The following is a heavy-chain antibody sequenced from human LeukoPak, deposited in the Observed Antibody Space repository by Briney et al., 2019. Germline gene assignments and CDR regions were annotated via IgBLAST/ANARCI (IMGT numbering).Heavy chain of an antibody. CDR1: CGSISSYY. CDR3: ARDSTVAGTARYLHS. D-gene: IGHD6-13*01. V-gene: IGHV4-4*07. Sequence: SETLSLAWTVSCGSISSYYWTWVRQPAGKGLELIGRIYTSGSANSSPSLKSRVTMSVATSKHESSLKLNSVTAADTAVYYCARDSTVAGTARYLHSWGQGTLVTVSS. CDR2: IYTSGSA. J-gene: IGHJ4*02.